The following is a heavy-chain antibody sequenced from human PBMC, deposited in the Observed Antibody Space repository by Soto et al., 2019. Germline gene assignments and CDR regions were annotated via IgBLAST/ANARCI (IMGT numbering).Heavy chain of an antibody. J-gene: IGHJ4*02. D-gene: IGHD3-10*01. CDR2: IYHSGST. Sequence: SETLSLTCTVSGGSISSGGYYWSWIRQHPGKGLERIGDIYHSGSTYYNPSLKSRVTISVDKSKNQFSLKLSSVTAADTAVYYCARFYYYGSGSYYDDYWGQGTLVTVSS. CDR3: ARFYYYGSGSYYDDY. CDR1: GGSISSGGYY. V-gene: IGHV4-39*07.